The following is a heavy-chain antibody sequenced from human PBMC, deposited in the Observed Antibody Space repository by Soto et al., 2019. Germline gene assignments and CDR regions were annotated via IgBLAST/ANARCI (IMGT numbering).Heavy chain of an antibody. CDR3: ARVYYDFWSGYNHFDD. J-gene: IGHJ4*02. Sequence: SETLSLTCAVYGGSFSGYYWSWIRQPPGKGLEWIGEINHSGSTNYNPSLKSRVTISVDTSKNQFSLKLSSVTAADTAVYYCARVYYDFWSGYNHFDDWGQGTLVTVSS. CDR1: GGSFSGYY. CDR2: INHSGST. D-gene: IGHD3-3*01. V-gene: IGHV4-34*01.